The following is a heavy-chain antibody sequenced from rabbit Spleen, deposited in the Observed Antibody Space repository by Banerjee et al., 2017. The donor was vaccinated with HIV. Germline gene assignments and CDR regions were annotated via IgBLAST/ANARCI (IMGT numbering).Heavy chain of an antibody. J-gene: IGHJ6*01. CDR2: IDTAGSGFT. D-gene: IGHD1-1*01. CDR3: ARDTSSSFSSYGMDL. Sequence: QSLEESGGDLVKPGASLTLTCIASGVSFSGDSYMCWVRQAPGKGLEWIACIDTAGSGFTYFASWAKGRFTISKTSSTTVTLQMTSLTAADTATYFCARDTSSSFSSYGMDLWGPGTLVTVS. CDR1: GVSFSGDSY. V-gene: IGHV1S40*01.